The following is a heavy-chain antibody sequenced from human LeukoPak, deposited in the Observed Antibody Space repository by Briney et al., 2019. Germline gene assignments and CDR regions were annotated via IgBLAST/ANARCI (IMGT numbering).Heavy chain of an antibody. V-gene: IGHV1-18*01. CDR1: GYTFTSYG. CDR3: ARVTMYYDILTGYFFDY. D-gene: IGHD3-9*01. J-gene: IGHJ4*02. Sequence: GASVKVSCKASGYTFTSYGISWVRQAPGQGREWMGWISAYNGNTSYAQKLQGRVTMTTDTSTSTAYMELRSLRSDDTAVYYCARVTMYYDILTGYFFDYWGQGTLVTVSS. CDR2: ISAYNGNT.